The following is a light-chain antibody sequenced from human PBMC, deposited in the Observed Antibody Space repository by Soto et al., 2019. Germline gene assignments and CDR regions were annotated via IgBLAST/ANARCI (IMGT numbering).Light chain of an antibody. V-gene: IGKV1-8*01. J-gene: IGKJ1*01. Sequence: AIRMTQSPSSLSASIGDRVTITCRASQGISRYLAWYQQKPGKAPKLLIYAASTLQSGVPSRFSGSGSGTDFTLTISCLQSEDFATYYCQQYYSYLWTFGQGTKVEIK. CDR1: QGISRY. CDR2: AAS. CDR3: QQYYSYLWT.